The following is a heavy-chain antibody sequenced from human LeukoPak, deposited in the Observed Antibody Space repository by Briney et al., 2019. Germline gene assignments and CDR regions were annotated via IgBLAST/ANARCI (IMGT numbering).Heavy chain of an antibody. V-gene: IGHV3-21*01. CDR3: ARDRGQLPNQCDY. J-gene: IGHJ4*02. CDR1: GFTFSSYS. Sequence: PGGSLRLSCAAPGFTFSSYSMNWVRQAPGKGLEWVSSISSSSSYIYYADSVKGRFTISRDNAKNSLYLQMNSLRAEDTAVYYCARDRGQLPNQCDYWGQGTLVTVSS. CDR2: ISSSSSYI. D-gene: IGHD2-2*01.